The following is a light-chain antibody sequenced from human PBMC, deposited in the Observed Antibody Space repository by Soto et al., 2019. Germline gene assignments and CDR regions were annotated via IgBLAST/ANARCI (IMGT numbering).Light chain of an antibody. J-gene: IGKJ4*01. CDR2: GAS. CDR3: QQYTDWPLT. Sequence: EIVMTQSPVTLSVSPGERATLSCRASQSISSNLAWYQQRPGQAPRLLIYGASTRATGIPARFSGSGSRTEFTLTISSLQSEDLADYYCQQYTDWPLTFGGGTKV. CDR1: QSISSN. V-gene: IGKV3-15*01.